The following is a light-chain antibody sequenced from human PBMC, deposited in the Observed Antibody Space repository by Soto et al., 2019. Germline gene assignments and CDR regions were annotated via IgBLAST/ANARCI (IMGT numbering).Light chain of an antibody. Sequence: QPALTQPASVSGSPGQSITISCTGTSSDVGGYNYVSWYQQHPGKAPKLMIYEVSDRPSGVSNRFSGSKSGNTASLTISGLQAEDEADYYCSSYTSSRTPYVFGTGTKLTVL. J-gene: IGLJ1*01. CDR1: SSDVGGYNY. CDR3: SSYTSSRTPYV. CDR2: EVS. V-gene: IGLV2-14*01.